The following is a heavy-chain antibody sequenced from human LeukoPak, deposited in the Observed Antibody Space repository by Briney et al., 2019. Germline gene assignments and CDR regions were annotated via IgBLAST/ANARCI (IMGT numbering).Heavy chain of an antibody. D-gene: IGHD1-1*01. J-gene: IGHJ4*02. CDR3: ARTSGAWKDYFDY. CDR1: GYNFASYW. CDR2: IYPRDSDT. Sequence: GESLKISCKGSGYNFASYWIGWVRRMPGKGLEWMGIIYPRDSDTRYSPSFQGQVTISADKSISTAYLQWSSLKASDTAMYYCARTSGAWKDYFDYWGQGTLVTVSS. V-gene: IGHV5-51*01.